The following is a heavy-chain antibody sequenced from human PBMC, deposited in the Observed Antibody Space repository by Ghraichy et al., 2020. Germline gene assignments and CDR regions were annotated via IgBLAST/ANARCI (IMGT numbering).Heavy chain of an antibody. J-gene: IGHJ4*02. V-gene: IGHV3-30-3*01. D-gene: IGHD5-24*01. Sequence: GESLNISCAASGFTFSSYAMHWVRQAPGKGLEWVAVISYDGSNKYYADSVKGRFTISRDNSKNTLYLQMNSLRAEDTAVYYCASINEWLQLELVDYWGQGTLVTVSS. CDR2: ISYDGSNK. CDR1: GFTFSSYA. CDR3: ASINEWLQLELVDY.